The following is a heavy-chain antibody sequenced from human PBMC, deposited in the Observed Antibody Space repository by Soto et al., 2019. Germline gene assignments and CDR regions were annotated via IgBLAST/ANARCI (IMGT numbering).Heavy chain of an antibody. Sequence: SVKVSCKASGGTFSSYAISWVRQAPGRGLEWMGGIIPIFGTANYAQKFQGRVTITADESTSTAYMELSSLGSEDTAVYYCARDRSGYYPNWFDPWGQGTLVTVSS. CDR1: GGTFSSYA. D-gene: IGHD3-22*01. CDR3: ARDRSGYYPNWFDP. V-gene: IGHV1-69*13. J-gene: IGHJ5*02. CDR2: IIPIFGTA.